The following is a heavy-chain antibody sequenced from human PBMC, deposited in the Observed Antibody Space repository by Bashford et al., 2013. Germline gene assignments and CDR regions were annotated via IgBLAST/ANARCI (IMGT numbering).Heavy chain of an antibody. J-gene: IGHJ5*02. V-gene: IGHV3-33*01. CDR2: IWYDGSNK. CDR3: ARGSTLRHNAYCSGGSCYSGDWFDP. D-gene: IGHD2-15*01. CDR1: GFTFSSYG. Sequence: GGSLRLSCAASGFTFSSYGMHWVRQAPGKGLEWVAVIWYDGSNKYYADSVKGRFTISRDNSKNTLYLQMNSLRAEDTAVYYCARGSTLRHNAYCSGGSCYSGDWFDPGAREPWSPSPQ.